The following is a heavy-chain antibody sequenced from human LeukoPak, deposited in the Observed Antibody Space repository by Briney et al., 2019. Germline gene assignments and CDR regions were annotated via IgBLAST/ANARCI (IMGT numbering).Heavy chain of an antibody. CDR3: AKDLQGSNWYSPDQ. V-gene: IGHV3-23*01. D-gene: IGHD6-13*01. J-gene: IGHJ4*02. Sequence: GGSLRLSCAASGFTFSGYAMTWVRQGPGKGLEWVSIISGNGGSTYYADSVKGRFTISRDNSKNTLYLQMNSLRAEDTAIYYCAKDLQGSNWYSPDQWGQGTLVTVST. CDR1: GFTFSGYA. CDR2: ISGNGGST.